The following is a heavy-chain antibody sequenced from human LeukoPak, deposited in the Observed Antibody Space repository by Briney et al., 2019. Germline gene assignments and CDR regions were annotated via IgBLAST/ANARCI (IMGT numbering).Heavy chain of an antibody. D-gene: IGHD3-3*01. J-gene: IGHJ4*02. CDR2: IIPSGGGT. CDR1: GYTFTSYY. Sequence: ASVKVSCKASGYTFTSYYVHWVRQAPGQGLEWMGIIIPSGGGTNYAQKFQGRVTMTRDTSTSTVFMELSSLGSEDTAVYYCVREYRRGFWDYWGQGTLVTVSS. V-gene: IGHV1-46*01. CDR3: VREYRRGFWDY.